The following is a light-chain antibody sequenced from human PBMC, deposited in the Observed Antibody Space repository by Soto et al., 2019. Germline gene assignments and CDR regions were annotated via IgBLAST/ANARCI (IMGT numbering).Light chain of an antibody. CDR2: AAS. Sequence: IQMTQSPSSLSASVGDRVSITCRASQSISNYLNWYQQKPGKAPKVLIYAASSLQSGVPSRFSGSGSGTDFTLTISSLQPEDFATYYCQQSYNTPRTFGQGTKVEIK. V-gene: IGKV1-39*01. J-gene: IGKJ1*01. CDR3: QQSYNTPRT. CDR1: QSISNY.